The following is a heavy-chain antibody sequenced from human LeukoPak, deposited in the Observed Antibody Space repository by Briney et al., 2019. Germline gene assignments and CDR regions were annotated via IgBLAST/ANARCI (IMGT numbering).Heavy chain of an antibody. V-gene: IGHV3-30*03. CDR1: GFTFSDYV. D-gene: IGHD2-15*01. J-gene: IGHJ4*02. Sequence: GGSLRLSCAASGFTFSDYVMHWVRQAPGKGLEWVAVISTDGNNKYYGDSVKGRFTISRDNAKNSLYLEMNSLRDEDTAVYYCARDLLRVSDYWGQGTLVTVSS. CDR3: ARDLLRVSDY. CDR2: ISTDGNNK.